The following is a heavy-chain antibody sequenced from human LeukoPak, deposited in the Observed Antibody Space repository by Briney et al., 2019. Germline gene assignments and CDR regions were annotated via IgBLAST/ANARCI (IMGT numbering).Heavy chain of an antibody. CDR1: GFTFSSYW. J-gene: IGHJ6*03. CDR2: INSDGSST. V-gene: IGHV3-74*01. CDR3: ARVNYDSSALYYYYYMDV. D-gene: IGHD3-22*01. Sequence: GGSLRLSCAASGFTFSSYWMHWVRQPPGKGLVWVSRINSDGSSTSYADSVKGRFTISRDNARNTLYLQMNSLRAEDAAVYYCARVNYDSSALYYYYYMDVWGKGTTVTVSS.